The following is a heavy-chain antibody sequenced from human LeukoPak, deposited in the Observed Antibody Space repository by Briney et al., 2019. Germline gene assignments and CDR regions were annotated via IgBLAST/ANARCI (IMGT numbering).Heavy chain of an antibody. CDR1: GFTFSNYG. Sequence: GGSLRLSCAASGFTFSNYGMNWVRQAPGKGLEWVSIITSGVGITYYADSVKGRFTISRDNSKNTLYLQMNSLRAEDTAVYYCARGPESALNAFDIWGQGTMVTVSS. CDR2: ITSGVGIT. J-gene: IGHJ3*02. CDR3: ARGPESALNAFDI. V-gene: IGHV3-23*01.